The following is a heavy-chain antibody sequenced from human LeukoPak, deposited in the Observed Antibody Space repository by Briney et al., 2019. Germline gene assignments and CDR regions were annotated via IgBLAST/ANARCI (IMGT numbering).Heavy chain of an antibody. V-gene: IGHV3-23*05. Sequence: PGGSLRLSCAASGFTFSGYAMNWVRQAPGKGLEWVSLIFASGSTTKYADSVKDRFTISRDNSKNTLYLQMNSLRAEDTAVYYCARGKQQLVPRTFDYWGQGTLVTVSS. CDR2: IFASGSTT. D-gene: IGHD6-13*01. CDR1: GFTFSGYA. J-gene: IGHJ4*02. CDR3: ARGKQQLVPRTFDY.